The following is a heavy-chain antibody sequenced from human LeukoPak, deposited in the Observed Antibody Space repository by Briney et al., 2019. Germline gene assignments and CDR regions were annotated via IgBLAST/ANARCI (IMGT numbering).Heavy chain of an antibody. CDR2: ISAYNGNT. J-gene: IGHJ4*02. Sequence: ASVKVSCKASGGTFSSYAISWVRQAPGQGLEWMGWISAYNGNTNYAQKLQGRVTMTTDTSTSTAYMELRSLRSDDTAVYYCARVPTYYDFWSDFDYWGQGTLVTVSS. V-gene: IGHV1-18*01. CDR3: ARVPTYYDFWSDFDY. D-gene: IGHD3-3*01. CDR1: GGTFSSYA.